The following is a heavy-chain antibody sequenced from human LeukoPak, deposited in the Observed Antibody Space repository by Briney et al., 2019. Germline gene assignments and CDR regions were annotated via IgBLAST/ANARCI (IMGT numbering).Heavy chain of an antibody. CDR3: ARSHYDSSGTPWDY. CDR1: GFTFSSYE. J-gene: IGHJ4*02. CDR2: ISNRGSTI. D-gene: IGHD3-22*01. V-gene: IGHV3-48*03. Sequence: GGSLRLSCAASGFTFSSYEMNWVRQAPGKGLEWVSNISNRGSTITYADSVKGRFTISRDNAKNSLYLQMNSLRAEDTALYYCARSHYDSSGTPWDYWGQGTLVTVSS.